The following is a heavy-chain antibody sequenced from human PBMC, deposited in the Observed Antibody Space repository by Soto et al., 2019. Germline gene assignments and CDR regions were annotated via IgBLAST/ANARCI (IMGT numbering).Heavy chain of an antibody. CDR2: IWYDGSNK. V-gene: IGHV3-33*01. D-gene: IGHD6-19*01. CDR1: GFTFSSYG. CDR3: TRDPLIAVAAYDAFDI. J-gene: IGHJ3*02. Sequence: QVQLMESGGGVVQRGGSLRLSCAASGFTFSSYGMHWVRQAPGKGLEWVAVIWYDGSNKYYADSVKGRYTISRDDSKNTVYLQMTSLGAEDTALYYCTRDPLIAVAAYDAFDIWGQGTSVTVSS.